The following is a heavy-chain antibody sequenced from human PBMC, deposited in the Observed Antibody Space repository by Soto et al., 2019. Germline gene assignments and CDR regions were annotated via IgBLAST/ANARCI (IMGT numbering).Heavy chain of an antibody. Sequence: LRLSCAASGFTFSSYAMSWVRQAPGKGLEWVSAISGSGGSTYYADSVKGRFTISRDNSKNTLYLQMNSLRAEDTAVYYCAKTSRPGSSPHFDYWGQGTLVTVSS. J-gene: IGHJ4*02. CDR1: GFTFSSYA. D-gene: IGHD2-2*01. CDR2: ISGSGGST. V-gene: IGHV3-23*01. CDR3: AKTSRPGSSPHFDY.